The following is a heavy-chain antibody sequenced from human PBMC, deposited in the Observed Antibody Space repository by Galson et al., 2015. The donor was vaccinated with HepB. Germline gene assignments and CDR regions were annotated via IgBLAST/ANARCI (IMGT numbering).Heavy chain of an antibody. D-gene: IGHD6-6*01. Sequence: SLRLSCAAPGFTFSSYSMNWVRQAPGKGLEWVSSISSSSSYIYYADSVKGRFTISRDNAKNSLYLQMNSLRAEDTAVYYCATKGRLAARTLKDYWGQGTLVTVSS. J-gene: IGHJ4*02. CDR3: ATKGRLAARTLKDY. CDR1: GFTFSSYS. CDR2: ISSSSSYI. V-gene: IGHV3-21*01.